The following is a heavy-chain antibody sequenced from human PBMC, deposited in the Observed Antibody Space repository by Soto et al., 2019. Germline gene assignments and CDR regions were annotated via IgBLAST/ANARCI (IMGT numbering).Heavy chain of an antibody. CDR2: IDPSDSYT. Sequence: PGESLKISCKGSGYSFTSYWISWVRQMPGKGLEWMGRIDPSDSYTNYSPSFQGHVTISADKSISTAYLQWSSLKASDTAMYYCARQKVLLWFGESTERYYYGMDSWGQGATVTVSS. CDR3: ARQKVLLWFGESTERYYYGMDS. CDR1: GYSFTSYW. D-gene: IGHD3-10*01. J-gene: IGHJ6*02. V-gene: IGHV5-10-1*01.